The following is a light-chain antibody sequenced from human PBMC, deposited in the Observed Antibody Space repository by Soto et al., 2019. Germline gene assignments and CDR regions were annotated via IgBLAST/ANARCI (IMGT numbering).Light chain of an antibody. Sequence: EVVMTQSPATLSVSPGERATLSCRASQSVSSNLAWYQQRPGQAPRLLIYGASTRATGIPARFSGSESATEFPLTISSLQSEDSAVYYCQQYDDWPWYTFGQGTKLEIK. CDR2: GAS. CDR3: QQYDDWPWYT. J-gene: IGKJ2*01. CDR1: QSVSSN. V-gene: IGKV3-15*01.